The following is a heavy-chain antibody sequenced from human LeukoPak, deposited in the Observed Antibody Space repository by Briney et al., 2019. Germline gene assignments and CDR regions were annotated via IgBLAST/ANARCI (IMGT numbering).Heavy chain of an antibody. CDR2: INQDGSQK. CDR1: GFTFSSYW. Sequence: PGGSLRLSCAVSGFTFSSYWMSWFRQAPGKGLEWVANINQDGSQKFSVDSVKGRFTISRDNAKNSLSLQMNSLRVEDTAVYYCARDWFDGDYDRFDYWGQGTLATVSS. D-gene: IGHD4-17*01. CDR3: ARDWFDGDYDRFDY. J-gene: IGHJ4*02. V-gene: IGHV3-7*03.